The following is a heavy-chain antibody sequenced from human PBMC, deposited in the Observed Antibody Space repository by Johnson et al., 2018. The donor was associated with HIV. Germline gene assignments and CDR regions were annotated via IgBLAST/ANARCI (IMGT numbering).Heavy chain of an antibody. CDR2: IKQDGSEK. CDR3: AKGLGWELLTHDAFDI. Sequence: VQLVESGGGLVQPGGSLRLSCAASGFTLSTYWMSWVRQAPGKGLEWVANIKQDGSEKYCVDSVKGRFTISRDNAKNSLYLQMNSLRAEDTALYYCAKGLGWELLTHDAFDIWGQGTMVTVSS. CDR1: GFTLSTYW. D-gene: IGHD1-26*01. J-gene: IGHJ3*02. V-gene: IGHV3-7*03.